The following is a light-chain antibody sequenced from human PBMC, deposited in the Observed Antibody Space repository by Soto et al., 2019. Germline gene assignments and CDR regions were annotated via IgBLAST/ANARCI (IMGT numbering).Light chain of an antibody. CDR3: MQGTHSGVT. Sequence: DVVMTQSPLSLPVTLGQPASISCRSSQGLVFIDGNTYLSWFHQRPGQSPRRLIYKVSNRDSGVPDRFSGSGSGTDFTLKISRVEAEDVGVYYCMQGTHSGVTFGSGTKVDIK. CDR1: QGLVFIDGNTY. J-gene: IGKJ3*01. CDR2: KVS. V-gene: IGKV2-30*01.